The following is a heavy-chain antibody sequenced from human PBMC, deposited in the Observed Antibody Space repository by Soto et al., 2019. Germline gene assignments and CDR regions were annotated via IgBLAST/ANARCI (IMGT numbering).Heavy chain of an antibody. CDR1: GCTFSSYA. D-gene: IGHD3-10*01. CDR3: ARESTMVRGVLDY. J-gene: IGHJ4*02. Sequence: ASVKVSCKASGCTFSSYAISWVREAPGQGLEWMGGIIPIFGTANYAQKFQGRVTITADESTSTAYMELSSLRSEDTAVYYCARESTMVRGVLDYWGQGTLVTVSS. CDR2: IIPIFGTA. V-gene: IGHV1-69*13.